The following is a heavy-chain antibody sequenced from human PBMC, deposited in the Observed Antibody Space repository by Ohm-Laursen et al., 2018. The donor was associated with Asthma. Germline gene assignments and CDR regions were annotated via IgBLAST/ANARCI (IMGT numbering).Heavy chain of an antibody. CDR3: TRGGHYGSYFDY. V-gene: IGHV3-74*01. Sequence: GSLRLSCTASGFTFSTYWMHWVRLAQGKGLVWVSRVYGDGSNTIYADSVKGRFTISRDNAKNTLYLQMNSLRAEDTAVYYCTRGGHYGSYFDYWGQGTLVTVSS. CDR1: GFTFSTYW. J-gene: IGHJ4*02. CDR2: VYGDGSNT. D-gene: IGHD4-17*01.